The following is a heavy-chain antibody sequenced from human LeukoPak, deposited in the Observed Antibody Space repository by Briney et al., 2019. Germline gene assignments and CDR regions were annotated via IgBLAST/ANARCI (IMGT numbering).Heavy chain of an antibody. J-gene: IGHJ4*02. CDR2: IIPILGIA. V-gene: IGHV1-69*04. D-gene: IGHD3-22*01. Sequence: SVKVSCKASGGTFSSYAISWVRQAPGQGLEWVGRIIPILGIANYAQKFQGRVTITADKSTSTAYMELSSLRSEDTAVYYCARGVADYYDSSGYFPFDYWGQGTLVTVSS. CDR1: GGTFSSYA. CDR3: ARGVADYYDSSGYFPFDY.